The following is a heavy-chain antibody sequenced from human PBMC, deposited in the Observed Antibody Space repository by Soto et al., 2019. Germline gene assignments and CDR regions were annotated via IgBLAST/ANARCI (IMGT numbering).Heavy chain of an antibody. CDR3: AIAIVVVTTTQLYYYCVDL. Sequence: PSETLSLTCTVAGGSIRSDGYYWSWVRQNPGKGLEYNGYIYYSGRTYYNPSLMNRVTISLDTSESQFSLKLSSVTAADTALYYCAIAIVVVTTTQLYYYCVDLWGQGTTVTVSS. CDR1: GGSIRSDGYY. CDR2: IYYSGRT. J-gene: IGHJ6*02. V-gene: IGHV4-31*03. D-gene: IGHD2-21*02.